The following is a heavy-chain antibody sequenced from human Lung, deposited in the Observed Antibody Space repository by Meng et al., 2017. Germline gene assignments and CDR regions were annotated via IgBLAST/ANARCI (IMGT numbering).Heavy chain of an antibody. Sequence: GGSLRLSCVVSGVTISGSDIHWVRQVSGNGRERVGRIGSPRKNYATAYAASMRSKFTIARDDSKNTAYLQMNNLKTEDTAVYYCTICTSGYIWGQGTTVTVSS. CDR2: IGSPRKNYAT. CDR3: TICTSGYI. V-gene: IGHV3-73*01. CDR1: GVTISGSD. J-gene: IGHJ3*02. D-gene: IGHD6-19*01.